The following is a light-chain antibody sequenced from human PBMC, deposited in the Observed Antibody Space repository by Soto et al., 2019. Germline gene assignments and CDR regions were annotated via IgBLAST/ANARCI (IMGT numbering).Light chain of an antibody. V-gene: IGKV1-27*01. CDR3: QKYDSAASLT. J-gene: IGKJ4*01. Sequence: DIQMTQSPSSLSASVGDRVTVTCRASQCISSYLAWYQQKPGKVPKLLISAASTLQPGVPSRFSGSGSGTDFTLTISSLQPEDGATYYCQKYDSAASLTFGGGTNVEIK. CDR2: AAS. CDR1: QCISSY.